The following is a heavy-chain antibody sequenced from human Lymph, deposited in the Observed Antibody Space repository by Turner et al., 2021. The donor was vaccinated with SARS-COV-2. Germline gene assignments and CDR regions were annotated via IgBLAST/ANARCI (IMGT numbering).Heavy chain of an antibody. Sequence: QVQLVQSGAEVMKPGASVKVSCKASGYTFTSYGISWVRQAPGQGLEWMGWISTYNGNTYYAQKLQGRVTMTTDTSTSTSYMELRSLRSDDTAVYYCAVTGMNYDLLWKTYYYYGMDVWGQGTTVTVSS. CDR3: AVTGMNYDLLWKTYYYYGMDV. V-gene: IGHV1-18*01. J-gene: IGHJ6*02. D-gene: IGHD2-21*02. CDR1: GYTFTSYG. CDR2: ISTYNGNT.